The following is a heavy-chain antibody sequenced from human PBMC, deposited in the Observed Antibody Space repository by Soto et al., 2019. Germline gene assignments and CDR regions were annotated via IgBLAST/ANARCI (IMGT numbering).Heavy chain of an antibody. CDR1: GDSISNDFYY. J-gene: IGHJ3*02. CDR3: ARSRGRSGSYLAFAI. V-gene: IGHV4-31*03. D-gene: IGHD1-26*01. CDR2: IDYSGNT. Sequence: QVQLQESGPGLVKPSQTLSLACTVSGDSISNDFYYWNWIRQHPEKGLEWVGYIDYSGNTYYNPSLQSRVSISVDTSKNQFSLNLISVTAADTAVYYCARSRGRSGSYLAFAIWGQGTLVVVSS.